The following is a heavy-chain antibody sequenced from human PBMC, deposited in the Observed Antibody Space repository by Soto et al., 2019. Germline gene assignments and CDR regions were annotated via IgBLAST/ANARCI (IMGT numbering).Heavy chain of an antibody. CDR3: ARSLTLTTPYYYYYCMVV. CDR1: GFSLSTSGMC. D-gene: IGHD3-9*01. J-gene: IGHJ6*02. CDR2: IDWDDDK. V-gene: IGHV2-70*11. Sequence: SGPTLVNPTQTLTLTCTFSGFSLSTSGMCVSWIRQPPGKALEWLARIDWDDDKYYSTSLKTRLTISKDTSKNQVVLTMTNMDPVDTATYYCARSLTLTTPYYYYYCMVVWGQGTTVTVSS.